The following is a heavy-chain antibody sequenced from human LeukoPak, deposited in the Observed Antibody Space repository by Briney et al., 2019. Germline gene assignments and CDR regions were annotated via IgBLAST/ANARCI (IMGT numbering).Heavy chain of an antibody. D-gene: IGHD6-13*01. CDR1: GFTFSSYA. V-gene: IGHV3-30-3*01. Sequence: GRSLRLSCAASGFTFSSYAMHWVRQAPGKGLEWVAVISYDGSNKYYADSVKGRFTISRDNSKNTLYLQMNSLRSEDTAVYYCARGPYSSILDWGQGTLVTVSS. CDR3: ARGPYSSILD. CDR2: ISYDGSNK. J-gene: IGHJ4*02.